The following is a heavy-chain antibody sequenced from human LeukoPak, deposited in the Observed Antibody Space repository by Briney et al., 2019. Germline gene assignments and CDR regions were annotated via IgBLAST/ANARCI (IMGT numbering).Heavy chain of an antibody. J-gene: IGHJ4*02. Sequence: SETLSLTCAVYGGSFSGYYWSWIRQPPGKGLEWIGYIYYSGSTNYNPSLKSRVTISVDTSKNQFSLKLSSVTAADTAVYYCARGYGGNIDYWGQGTLVTVSS. CDR2: IYYSGST. CDR3: ARGYGGNIDY. D-gene: IGHD4-23*01. CDR1: GGSFSGYY. V-gene: IGHV4-59*01.